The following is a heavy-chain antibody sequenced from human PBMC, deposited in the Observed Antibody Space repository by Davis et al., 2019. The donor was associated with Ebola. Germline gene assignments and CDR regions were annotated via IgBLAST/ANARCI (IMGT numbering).Heavy chain of an antibody. J-gene: IGHJ5*02. Sequence: ESLKISCAVSGITFSSYWMSWIRQPPGKGLEWIGEINHSGSTNYNPSLKSRVTISVDTSKNQFSLKLSSVTAADTAVYYCARRIRYFDWMRFDPWGQGTLVTVSS. CDR3: ARRIRYFDWMRFDP. V-gene: IGHV4-34*01. D-gene: IGHD3-9*01. CDR2: INHSGST. CDR1: GITFSSYW.